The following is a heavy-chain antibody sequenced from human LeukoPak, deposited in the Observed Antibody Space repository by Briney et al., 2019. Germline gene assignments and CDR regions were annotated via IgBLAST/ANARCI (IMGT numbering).Heavy chain of an antibody. CDR1: GFTFSSYG. D-gene: IGHD1-26*01. J-gene: IGHJ5*01. CDR2: ISNDGSNK. Sequence: QSGGSLRLSCVASGFTFSSYGMHWVRQAPGKGLEWVAVISNDGSNKYYADSVKGRFTISRDNSKNTLYLQMNSLRAEDTAVYYCATGEVWFASWGQGTLVTVSA. CDR3: ATGEVWFAS. V-gene: IGHV3-30*03.